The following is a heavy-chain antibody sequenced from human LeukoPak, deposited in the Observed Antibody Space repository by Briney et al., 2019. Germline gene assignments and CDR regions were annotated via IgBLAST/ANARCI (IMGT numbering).Heavy chain of an antibody. D-gene: IGHD2-2*01. CDR1: GFTFSNYW. CDR2: INPDGSST. Sequence: PGGSLRLSCAASGFTFSNYWMHWVRQAPGKGLVWVSRINPDGSSTNYAGSVKGRFTISRDNAKTSLYLQMNSLRAEDTAVYYCAREVPRAMNAFDIWGQGTMVTVSS. CDR3: AREVPRAMNAFDI. J-gene: IGHJ3*02. V-gene: IGHV3-74*01.